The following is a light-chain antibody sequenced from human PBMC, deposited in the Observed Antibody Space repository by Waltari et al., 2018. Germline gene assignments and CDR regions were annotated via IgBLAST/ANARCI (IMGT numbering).Light chain of an antibody. Sequence: DIVMTQSPDSLALSLGERATLNCKSSQSVLYSSNNKNYLACCQQKPGQPPKLLIYWASTRESGVPDRFSGSGSGTDFILTISSLQAEDVAVYYCQQYYSTPPMYTFGQGTKLEIK. CDR1: QSVLYSSNNKNY. CDR3: QQYYSTPPMYT. CDR2: WAS. V-gene: IGKV4-1*01. J-gene: IGKJ2*01.